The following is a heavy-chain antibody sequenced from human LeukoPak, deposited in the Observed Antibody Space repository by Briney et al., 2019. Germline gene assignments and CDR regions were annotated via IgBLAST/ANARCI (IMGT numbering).Heavy chain of an antibody. J-gene: IGHJ6*03. V-gene: IGHV3-74*01. CDR1: EVTFSTYW. D-gene: IGHD7-27*01. CDR3: AREWDLPGAYYMDV. Sequence: GGSLRLSCAASEVTFSTYWRHWVRQAPGKGLVWVSRISRDGSNTFYADSAKGRFTISRDNAKNTLYLQMNSLRGDDPAVYYCAREWDLPGAYYMDVWGKGTTVTVSS. CDR2: ISRDGSNT.